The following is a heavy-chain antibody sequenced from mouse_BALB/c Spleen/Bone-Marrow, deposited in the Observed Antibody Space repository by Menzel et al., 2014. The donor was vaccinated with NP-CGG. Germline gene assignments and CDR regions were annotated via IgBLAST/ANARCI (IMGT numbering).Heavy chain of an antibody. CDR3: ARFPMDY. CDR2: IRNKAYGYTT. V-gene: IGHV7-3*02. J-gene: IGHJ4*01. CDR1: GFTFTDYY. Sequence: EVNLVESGGGLVQPGGSLRLSCTTSGFTFTDYYMSWVRQPPGKALEWLAFIRNKAYGYTTEYSASVRGRFTISRDNSQSILYLQMNTLRAEDSATYYCARFPMDYWGQGTSVTVSS.